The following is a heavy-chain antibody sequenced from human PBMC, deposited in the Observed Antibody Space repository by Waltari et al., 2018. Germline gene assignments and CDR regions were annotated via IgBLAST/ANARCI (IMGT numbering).Heavy chain of an antibody. CDR3: ARTAFFRSSGYYFRS. CDR2: ISTDETTT. V-gene: IGHV3-74*01. CDR1: GVISSAFW. J-gene: IGHJ4*02. D-gene: IGHD3-22*01. Sequence: EEQLLESGGGLVQPGGSLKLSCAASGVISSAFWMHWSRQAPGEGRLWVASISTDETTTTYADSVKGRFTISRDNAKNTLYLQMNSLTAEDTAVYFCARTAFFRSSGYYFRSWGQGTLVSVSS.